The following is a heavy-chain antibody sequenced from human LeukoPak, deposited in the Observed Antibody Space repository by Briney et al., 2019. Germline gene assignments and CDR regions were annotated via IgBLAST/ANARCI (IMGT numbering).Heavy chain of an antibody. V-gene: IGHV4-34*01. Sequence: PSETLSFTCAVYGGSFSGYYWSWIRQPPGKGLEWIGEINHSGSTNYNPSLKSRVTISVDTSKNQFSLKLSPVTAADTAVYYCARRLLAAAGRTFDYWGQGTLVTVSS. CDR2: INHSGST. CDR1: GGSFSGYY. CDR3: ARRLLAAAGRTFDY. J-gene: IGHJ4*02. D-gene: IGHD6-13*01.